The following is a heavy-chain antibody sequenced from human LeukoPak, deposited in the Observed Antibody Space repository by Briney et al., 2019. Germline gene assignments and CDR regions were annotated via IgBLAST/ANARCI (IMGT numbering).Heavy chain of an antibody. CDR3: ARGTLYSTPFDY. J-gene: IGHJ4*02. Sequence: SQTLSLTCTVSGGSISSGGYYWSWIRQPPGKGLEWIGYIYHSGSTYYNPSLKSRVTISVDRSKNQFSLKLSSVTAADTAVYYCARGTLYSTPFDYWGQGTLVTVSS. D-gene: IGHD6-13*01. V-gene: IGHV4-30-2*01. CDR1: GGSISSGGYY. CDR2: IYHSGST.